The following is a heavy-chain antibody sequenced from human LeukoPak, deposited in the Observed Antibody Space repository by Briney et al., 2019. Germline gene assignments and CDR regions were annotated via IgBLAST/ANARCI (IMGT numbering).Heavy chain of an antibody. CDR2: INAGNGNT. Sequence: ASVKVSCKASGYTFTGYAMHWVRQAPGQTLEWMAWINAGNGNTKYSQKFQGRVTITRDTSASIAYMELSSLRSEDTAVYYCAREACSSTRSYDLAFDIWGQGTMVTVSS. CDR3: AREACSSTRSYDLAFDI. D-gene: IGHD2-2*01. V-gene: IGHV1-3*01. CDR1: GYTFTGYA. J-gene: IGHJ3*02.